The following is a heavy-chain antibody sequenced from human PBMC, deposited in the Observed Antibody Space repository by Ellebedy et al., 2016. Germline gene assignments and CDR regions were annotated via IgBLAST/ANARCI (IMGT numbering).Heavy chain of an antibody. Sequence: SETLSLTCTVSGGSISSYYWSWIRQPPGKGLEWIGEINHSGSTNYNPSLKSRVTISEDTSKNQFSLNLSSVTAADTAVYYCARVTTMVRGVIITFFDYWGQGTLVTVSS. CDR2: INHSGST. J-gene: IGHJ4*02. CDR1: GGSISSYY. D-gene: IGHD3-10*01. V-gene: IGHV4-34*01. CDR3: ARVTTMVRGVIITFFDY.